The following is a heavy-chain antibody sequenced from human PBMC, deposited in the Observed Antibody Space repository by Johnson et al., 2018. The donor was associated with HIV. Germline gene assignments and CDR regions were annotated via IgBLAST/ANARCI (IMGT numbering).Heavy chain of an antibody. CDR2: IKSKSDGGTT. V-gene: IGHV3-15*01. D-gene: IGHD3-3*01. CDR3: TTGVTIFGVVPLDGFDI. Sequence: MQLVESGGGLVKPGESLGLSCTASGFTFSNTWMSWVRQAPGKGLEWVGRIKSKSDGGTTDYAAPLKGRFTISRDDSKNTLYLQINSLKSEDTAVYYCTTGVTIFGVVPLDGFDIWGQGTMVTVSS. CDR1: GFTFSNTW. J-gene: IGHJ3*02.